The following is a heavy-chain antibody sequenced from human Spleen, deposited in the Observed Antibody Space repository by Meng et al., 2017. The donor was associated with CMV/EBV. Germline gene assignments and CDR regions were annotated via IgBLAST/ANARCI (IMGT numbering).Heavy chain of an antibody. CDR2: IKNKAESYIT. J-gene: IGHJ4*02. CDR1: GFTFSDHL. V-gene: IGHV3-72*01. D-gene: IGHD1-26*01. Sequence: GESLKISCAASGFTFSDHLMDWARQAPGKGLEWVGRIKNKAESYITEYAASVKGRFIISRDDSNNSLYLQMNSLKTEDTAVYYCARVQGGYYYFDYWGQGTLVTVSS. CDR3: ARVQGGYYYFDY.